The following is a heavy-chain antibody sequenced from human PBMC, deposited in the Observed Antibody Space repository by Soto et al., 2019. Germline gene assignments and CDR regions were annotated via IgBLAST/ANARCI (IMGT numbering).Heavy chain of an antibody. D-gene: IGHD3-3*02. CDR2: IVVVSGNT. J-gene: IGHJ6*02. V-gene: IGHV1-58*01. Sequence: ELVQSGPEAREPGTSVKVSCRASGFSFGDSAVQWVRQGRGQRLEWIGWIVVVSGNTNYAQKFEGRVTLTRDASTSTSHMELTSLSSEDTAVYFCAVTDLPFRPLTEPTENGMDVWGQGTTVTVSS. CDR1: GFSFGDSA. CDR3: AVTDLPFRPLTEPTENGMDV.